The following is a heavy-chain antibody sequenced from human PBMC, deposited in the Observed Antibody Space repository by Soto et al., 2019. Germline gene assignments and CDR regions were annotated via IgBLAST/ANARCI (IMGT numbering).Heavy chain of an antibody. V-gene: IGHV4-30-4*01. CDR1: GASLISGEHY. Sequence: SETLSLTCSVSGASLISGEHYWSWIRQPPGKGLEWIGYIYYSGSTYYNPSLKSRVTISVDTSKNQFSLKLSSVTAADTAVYYCASVVPDSSGYYYAPGFDPWGQGTLVTVSS. D-gene: IGHD3-22*01. CDR2: IYYSGST. J-gene: IGHJ5*02. CDR3: ASVVPDSSGYYYAPGFDP.